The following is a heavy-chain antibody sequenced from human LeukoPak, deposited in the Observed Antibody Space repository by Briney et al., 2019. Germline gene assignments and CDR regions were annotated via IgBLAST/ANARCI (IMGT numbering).Heavy chain of an antibody. CDR3: VVGGSPDY. CDR1: GLAFSAYK. Sequence: GGSLRLSCAASGLAFSAYKMHWVRQAPRKGLVWVSRISTDGYTTDYADFVQGRFTASRDNTKNTWSLEMNSLRAEDTAVYYCVVGGSPDYWGQGTLVTVSS. CDR2: ISTDGYTT. J-gene: IGHJ4*02. V-gene: IGHV3-74*01. D-gene: IGHD2-15*01.